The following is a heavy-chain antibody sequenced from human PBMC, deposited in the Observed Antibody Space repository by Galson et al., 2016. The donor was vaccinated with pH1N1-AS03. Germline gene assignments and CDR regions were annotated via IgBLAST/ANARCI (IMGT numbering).Heavy chain of an antibody. D-gene: IGHD1/OR15-1a*01. CDR1: GFTFSSYG. CDR3: AQDRVNGIDATTRWFAP. Sequence: SLRLSCAASGFTFSSYGMHWVRQAPGKGLEWVTFIRHDGSNRYYADSVKGRFTISRDNSKNTLFLQLTSLRPEDTAVYFCAQDRVNGIDATTRWFAPGGQGAQFTVSS. V-gene: IGHV3-30*02. J-gene: IGHJ5*02. CDR2: IRHDGSNR.